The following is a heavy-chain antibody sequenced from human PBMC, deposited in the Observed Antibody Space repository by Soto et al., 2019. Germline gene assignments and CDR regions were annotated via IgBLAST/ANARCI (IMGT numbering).Heavy chain of an antibody. CDR3: ARESELLSWFDP. CDR1: GYTFTSYG. Sequence: SVKVSCKASGYTFTSYGISWVRQAPGQGLEWMGWISAYNGNTNYAQKLQGRVTMTTDTSTSTAHMELRSLRSDDTAVYYCARESELLSWFDPWGQGTLVSVSS. D-gene: IGHD2-21*02. V-gene: IGHV1-18*01. CDR2: ISAYNGNT. J-gene: IGHJ5*02.